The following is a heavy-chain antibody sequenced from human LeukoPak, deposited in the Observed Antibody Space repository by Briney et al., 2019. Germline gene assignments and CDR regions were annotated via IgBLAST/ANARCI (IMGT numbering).Heavy chain of an antibody. D-gene: IGHD2-15*01. J-gene: IGHJ6*03. V-gene: IGHV4-59*08. Sequence: SETLSLTCTVSGGSISSYYWSWIRQPPGKGLEWIGYIYYSGSTNYNPSLKSRVTISVDTSKNQFSLKLSSVTAADTAVYYCASSSGGESGYYYYMDVWGKGTTVTVSS. CDR2: IYYSGST. CDR3: ASSSGGESGYYYYMDV. CDR1: GGSISSYY.